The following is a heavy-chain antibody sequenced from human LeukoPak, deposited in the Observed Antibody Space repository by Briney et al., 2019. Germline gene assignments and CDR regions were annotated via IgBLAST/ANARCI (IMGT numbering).Heavy chain of an antibody. J-gene: IGHJ5*02. Sequence: SETLSLTCTVSGGSISSSSYYWGWIRQPPGKGLEWIGSIYYSGSTYYNPSLKSRVTISVDTSKNQFSLKLSSVTAADTAVYYCARAYGGVAAAGINWFDPWGQGTLVTVSS. CDR2: IYYSGST. CDR3: ARAYGGVAAAGINWFDP. V-gene: IGHV4-39*07. CDR1: GGSISSSSYY. D-gene: IGHD6-13*01.